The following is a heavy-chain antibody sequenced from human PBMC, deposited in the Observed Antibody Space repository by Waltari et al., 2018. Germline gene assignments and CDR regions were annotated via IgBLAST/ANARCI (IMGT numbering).Heavy chain of an antibody. Sequence: EVQLVESGGGLVQPGGSLRLPWPVPGFTFGSLWLVWFRQAPGKGLEWVANIKQDGSEIYYVDSVKGRFTISRDNAKNSLYLQMNSLTTEDTAVYYCAGGGGFLCDIWGQGTLVTVSS. CDR1: GFTFGSLW. CDR3: AGGGGFLCDI. D-gene: IGHD3-3*01. CDR2: IKQDGSEI. J-gene: IGHJ3*02. V-gene: IGHV3-7*01.